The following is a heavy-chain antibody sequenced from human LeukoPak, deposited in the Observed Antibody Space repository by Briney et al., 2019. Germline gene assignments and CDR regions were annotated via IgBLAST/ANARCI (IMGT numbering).Heavy chain of an antibody. J-gene: IGHJ5*02. CDR2: ISGSGGST. V-gene: IGHV3-23*01. D-gene: IGHD6-13*01. CDR1: GFTFSSYA. Sequence: PGGSLRLSCAASGFTFSSYAMSWVRQAPGKGLEWVSAISGSGGSTYYADSVKGRFTISRDNSKNTLYLQMNGLRAEDMAVYYCAKGNIAAAPPDWFDPWGQGTLVTVSS. CDR3: AKGNIAAAPPDWFDP.